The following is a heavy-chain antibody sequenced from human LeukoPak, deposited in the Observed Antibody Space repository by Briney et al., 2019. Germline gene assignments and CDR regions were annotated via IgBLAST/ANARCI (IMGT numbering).Heavy chain of an antibody. CDR3: ARVTTVAASEGRSYNS. CDR2: VHPDGSS. J-gene: IGHJ4*02. CDR1: GFTVSSTF. V-gene: IGHV3-66*01. D-gene: IGHD6-19*01. Sequence: QPGGSLRLSCAVSGFTVSSTFLAWVRQAPGKGLEWVVSVHPDGSSYYTDSVKGRFTVSRDYSKNTPYLQMTSLRADDTAVYYCARVTTVAASEGRSYNSWGQGILVTVSS.